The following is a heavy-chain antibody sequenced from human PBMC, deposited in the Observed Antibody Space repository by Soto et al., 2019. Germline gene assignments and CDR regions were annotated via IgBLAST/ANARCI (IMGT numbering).Heavy chain of an antibody. CDR1: GFTLSSYS. V-gene: IGHV3-21*01. Sequence: GSLRLSCAASGFTLSSYSMNWVRQAPGKGLEWVSSISSSSSYIYYADSVKGRFTISRDNAKNSLYLQMNSLRAEDTAVYYCAREYYSYYGMDVWGQGTTVTVSS. J-gene: IGHJ6*02. CDR2: ISSSSSYI. CDR3: AREYYSYYGMDV.